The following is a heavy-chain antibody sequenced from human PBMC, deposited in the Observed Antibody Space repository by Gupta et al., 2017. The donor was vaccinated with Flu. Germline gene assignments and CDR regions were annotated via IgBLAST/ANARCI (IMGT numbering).Heavy chain of an antibody. Sequence: QVQLVQSGGEVKKPGYSLEVSCSASGATSSSYAISWVRQAPGQGLEWKGGIIPNFGTANYAQKFQGRVTITADESTSTAYMELSSLRSEDTAVYYCASAAYDYVWGRPAGLGYWGQGTLVTVSS. J-gene: IGHJ4*02. CDR3: ASAAYDYVWGRPAGLGY. D-gene: IGHD3-16*01. CDR1: GATSSSYA. CDR2: IIPNFGTA. V-gene: IGHV1-69*01.